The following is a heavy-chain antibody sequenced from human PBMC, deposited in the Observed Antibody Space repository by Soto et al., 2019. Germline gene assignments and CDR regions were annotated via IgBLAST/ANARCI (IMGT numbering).Heavy chain of an antibody. CDR2: INSHGRSP. Sequence: GSLRLSCAASGFTFSNFWMHWVRQFPGKGLVWIASINSHGRSPNDADSGKGRIAISRDNAKNTLYLQINTLRTEDTAIYYCARDQSVYSGGSHYYYYGLDVWGQGTTVTVSS. V-gene: IGHV3-74*01. CDR3: ARDQSVYSGGSHYYYYGLDV. D-gene: IGHD2-15*01. CDR1: GFTFSNFW. J-gene: IGHJ6*02.